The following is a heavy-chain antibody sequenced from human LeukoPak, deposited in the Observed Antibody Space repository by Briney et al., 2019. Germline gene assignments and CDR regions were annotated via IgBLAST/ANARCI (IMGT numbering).Heavy chain of an antibody. J-gene: IGHJ6*04. CDR2: IIPIFGTA. CDR1: GGTFSSYA. CDR3: ARLTGTTRGGYYYYYGMDV. D-gene: IGHD1-20*01. Sequence: SVKVSCKASGGTFSSYAISWVRRAPGQGLEWMGGIIPIFGTANYAQKFQGRVTITADESTSTAYMELSSLRSEDTAVYYCARLTGTTRGGYYYYYGMDVWGKGTTVTVSS. V-gene: IGHV1-69*01.